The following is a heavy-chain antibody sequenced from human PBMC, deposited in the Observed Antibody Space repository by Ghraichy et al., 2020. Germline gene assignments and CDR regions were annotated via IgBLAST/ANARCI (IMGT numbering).Heavy chain of an antibody. CDR3: ARDQEWRASSSGFDP. Sequence: SETLSLTCTVSGDSLNNYYWNWIRQAPGKGLEWIGSIYHNGRTKYNPSLKSRVTMSVDTSKNQFSLSLTSVTAADTAVFYCARDQEWRASSSGFDPWGQGTLVSVSP. D-gene: IGHD2-2*01. V-gene: IGHV4-59*01. CDR1: GDSLNNYY. J-gene: IGHJ5*02. CDR2: IYHNGRT.